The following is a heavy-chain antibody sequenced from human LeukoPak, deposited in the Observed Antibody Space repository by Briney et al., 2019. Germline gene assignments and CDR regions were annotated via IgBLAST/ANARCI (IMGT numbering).Heavy chain of an antibody. V-gene: IGHV3-11*01. J-gene: IGHJ4*02. CDR2: ISSSGSTI. D-gene: IGHD5-12*01. Sequence: GALRLSCAASGFTFSDYYMSWIRQAPGKGLEWVSYISSSGSTIYYADSVKGRFTIPRDNAKNSLYLQMNSLRAEDTAVYYCARDRAVATMYFDYWGQGTLVTVSS. CDR3: ARDRAVATMYFDY. CDR1: GFTFSDYY.